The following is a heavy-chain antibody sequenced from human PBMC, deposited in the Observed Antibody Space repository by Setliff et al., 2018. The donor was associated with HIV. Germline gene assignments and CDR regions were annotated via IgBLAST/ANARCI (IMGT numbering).Heavy chain of an antibody. Sequence: SETLSLTCTVSGGSISSTNYFWCWIRQPPGKGLEWIGTIYYHGSTYYNPSLKRRVTISIDTSKNQFSLQLTSVTAADTAVYYCVNPSGAMGDFDSWGQGTLVTVSS. D-gene: IGHD3-16*01. CDR2: IYYHGST. CDR3: VNPSGAMGDFDS. V-gene: IGHV4-39*01. J-gene: IGHJ4*02. CDR1: GGSISSTNYF.